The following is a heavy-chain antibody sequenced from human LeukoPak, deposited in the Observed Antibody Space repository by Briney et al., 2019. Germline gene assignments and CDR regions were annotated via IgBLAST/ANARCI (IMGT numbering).Heavy chain of an antibody. V-gene: IGHV4-4*07. CDR2: IYTSGST. J-gene: IGHJ6*02. Sequence: SETLSLTCTVSGGSISSYYWSWIRQPAGKGLEWIGRIYTSGSTNYNPSLKSRVTMSLDTSKNQFSLKLSSVTAADTAVYYCERYVIDGDYGGDYYYYYGMDVWGQGTTVTVSS. D-gene: IGHD4-17*01. CDR1: GGSISSYY. CDR3: ERYVIDGDYGGDYYYYYGMDV.